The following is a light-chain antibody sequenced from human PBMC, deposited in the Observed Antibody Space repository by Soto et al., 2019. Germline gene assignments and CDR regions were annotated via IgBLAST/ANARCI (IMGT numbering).Light chain of an antibody. V-gene: IGKV2-28*01. J-gene: IGKJ2*01. Sequence: DIVMTQSPLSLPVTPGEPASISCRSSQSLLHSNGYNYLDWYLQKPGQSPQLLIYLGSNRASGVPDRFSSSGSGTDFTLKISRVEAEDVGVYYCMQALQTPVTFGQGT. CDR2: LGS. CDR3: MQALQTPVT. CDR1: QSLLHSNGYNY.